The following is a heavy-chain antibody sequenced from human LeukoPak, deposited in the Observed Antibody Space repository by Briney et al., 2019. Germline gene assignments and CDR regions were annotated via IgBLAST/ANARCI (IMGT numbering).Heavy chain of an antibody. Sequence: SETLSLTCTVSGGSISSYYWSWIRQPPAKGLEWIGYIYYSGSTYYNPSLKSRVTISVDTSKNQFSLKLSSVTAADTAVYYCARVGAPHGDCDYWGQGTLVTVSS. D-gene: IGHD4-17*01. J-gene: IGHJ4*02. CDR1: GGSISSYY. CDR3: ARVGAPHGDCDY. V-gene: IGHV4-59*08. CDR2: IYYSGST.